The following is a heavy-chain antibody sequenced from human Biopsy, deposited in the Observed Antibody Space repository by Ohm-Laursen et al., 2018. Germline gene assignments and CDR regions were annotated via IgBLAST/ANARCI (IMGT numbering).Heavy chain of an antibody. D-gene: IGHD3-10*01. CDR2: IIPILGTV. CDR3: ASGDIGGIGLDV. V-gene: IGHV1-69*04. J-gene: IGHJ6*02. Sequence: ASVKVSCKASGDTFTTSAISWVRQVPGQGLDWMGRIIPILGTVDYGQNFQGRVAIRADTSTTFLELTSLRYDDTAVYYCASGDIGGIGLDVWGLGTTVTVSS. CDR1: GDTFTTSA.